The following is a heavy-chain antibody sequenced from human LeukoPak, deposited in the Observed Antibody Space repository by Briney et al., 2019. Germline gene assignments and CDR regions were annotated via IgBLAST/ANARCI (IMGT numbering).Heavy chain of an antibody. CDR3: ARVGSSTSFDY. J-gene: IGHJ4*02. V-gene: IGHV4-59*01. CDR2: IYYSGST. CDR1: GGSISSYY. Sequence: SETLSLTCTVSGGSISSYYWSWIRQPPGKGLEWIGYIYYSGSTNYNPSLKSRVTISVDTSKNQFSLKLSSVTAADTAVYYCARVGSSTSFDYWGQGTLVTVSS. D-gene: IGHD6-6*01.